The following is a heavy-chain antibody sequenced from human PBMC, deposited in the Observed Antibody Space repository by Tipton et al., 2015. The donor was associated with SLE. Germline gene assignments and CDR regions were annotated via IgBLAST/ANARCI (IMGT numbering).Heavy chain of an antibody. CDR2: IKEDGSEK. D-gene: IGHD1-26*01. Sequence: SLRLSCAASGFTFSSYWMSWVRQAPGKGLEWVANIKEDGSEKYYVDSVKGRFTISRDNAKNSLYLQMNSLRAEDTAVYYCARALDPQLANYFDYWGQGTLVTVSS. J-gene: IGHJ4*02. CDR1: GFTFSSYW. CDR3: ARALDPQLANYFDY. V-gene: IGHV3-7*01.